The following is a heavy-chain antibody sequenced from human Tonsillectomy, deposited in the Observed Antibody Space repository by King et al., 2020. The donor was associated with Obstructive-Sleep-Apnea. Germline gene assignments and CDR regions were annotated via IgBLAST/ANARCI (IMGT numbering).Heavy chain of an antibody. J-gene: IGHJ4*02. CDR1: GFNFDDYA. CDR3: AKDLSSGWYKGCDY. CDR2: INWNSGSR. D-gene: IGHD6-19*01. V-gene: IGHV3-9*01. Sequence: VQLVESGGGLVQPGRSPRLSCAASGFNFDDYAMHWVRQAPGKGLEWVSGINWNSGSRGYADSVKGRFTISRDNAKNLVFLQMNSLRTGDTALYYCAKDLSSGWYKGCDYWGQGTLVTVSS.